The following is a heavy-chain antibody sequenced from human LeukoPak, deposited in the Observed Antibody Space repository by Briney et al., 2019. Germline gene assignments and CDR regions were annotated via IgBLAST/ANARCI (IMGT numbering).Heavy chain of an antibody. CDR2: ISAYDGHT. Sequence: GASVKVSCKASGYTFTSYGITWVRQAPGQGLEWMGWISAYDGHTFYAQNLQGRLTMTTDTSTSTAYMELRSLGSDDTAVYYCARDLWFAASSPYGMDVWGQGTTVTVSS. CDR1: GYTFTSYG. D-gene: IGHD3-10*01. J-gene: IGHJ6*02. V-gene: IGHV1-18*01. CDR3: ARDLWFAASSPYGMDV.